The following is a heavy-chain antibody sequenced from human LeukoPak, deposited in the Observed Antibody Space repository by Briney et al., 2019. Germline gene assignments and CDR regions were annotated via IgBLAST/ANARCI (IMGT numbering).Heavy chain of an antibody. CDR1: GYTFTSYY. Sequence: ASVKVSCKASGYTFTSYYMHWVRQAPGQGLEWMGIINPSGGSTSYAQKFQRRVTMTRDMSTSTVYMELSSLRSEDTAVYYCARDFGGGQQLVSYYFDYWGQGTLVTVSS. CDR2: INPSGGST. V-gene: IGHV1-46*01. D-gene: IGHD6-13*01. CDR3: ARDFGGGQQLVSYYFDY. J-gene: IGHJ4*02.